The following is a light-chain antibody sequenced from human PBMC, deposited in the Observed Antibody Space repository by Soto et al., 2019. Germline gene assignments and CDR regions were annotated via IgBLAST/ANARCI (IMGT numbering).Light chain of an antibody. V-gene: IGLV1-47*01. J-gene: IGLJ2*01. CDR2: RTA. CDR1: SSNIGTNF. Sequence: QSVVTQPPSASGTPGQRVTISCSGSSSNIGTNFVYWYQHLPGTAPKLLIYRTAQRPSGVPDRFSGSKSGTSASLAISGLRSEDEADYFCAAWDDTLIVVVYGGGTKLTVL. CDR3: AAWDDTLIVVV.